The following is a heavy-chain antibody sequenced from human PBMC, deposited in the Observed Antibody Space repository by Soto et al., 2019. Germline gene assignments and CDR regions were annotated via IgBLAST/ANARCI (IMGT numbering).Heavy chain of an antibody. CDR3: ATSYGSGYRAFDY. CDR1: GDTFAFYS. Sequence: QVQLVQSGAEVKRPGSSVKVSCKASGDTFAFYSINWVRQASGLGLEWMGRINPILSMSNYAQRFQGRVTMTADKSTSTAYMVLNSLRSEDTAMYYCATSYGSGYRAFDYWGQGALVTVSS. V-gene: IGHV1-69*02. J-gene: IGHJ4*02. D-gene: IGHD3-10*01. CDR2: INPILSMS.